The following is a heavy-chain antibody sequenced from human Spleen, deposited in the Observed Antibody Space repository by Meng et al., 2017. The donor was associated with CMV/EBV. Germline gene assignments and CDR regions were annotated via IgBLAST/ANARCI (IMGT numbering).Heavy chain of an antibody. CDR2: ISHSGST. J-gene: IGHJ3*02. V-gene: IGHV4-59*01. Sequence: SETLSLTCTVSGDSISSFYWTWIRQPPGKGLEWLGYISHSGSTNYNPSLKSRVTISVDTSKNQFSLKLTSVTAADTAMYYCAKGESYDILTGYYPLIGAFDIWGQGTMVTVSS. D-gene: IGHD3-9*01. CDR3: AKGESYDILTGYYPLIGAFDI. CDR1: GDSISSFY.